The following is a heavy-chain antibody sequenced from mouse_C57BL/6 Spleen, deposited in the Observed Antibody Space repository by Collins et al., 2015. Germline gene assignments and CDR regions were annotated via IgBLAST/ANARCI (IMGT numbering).Heavy chain of an antibody. Sequence: QIQLVQSGPELKKPGETVKISCMASGYTFTDYSMHWVKQAPGKGLKWMGWINTETGEPTYADDFKGRFAFSLETSASTAYLQINNLKNEDTATYFCASLYDGYPYFDVWGAGTTVTVSS. CDR3: ASLYDGYPYFDV. CDR1: GYTFTDYS. V-gene: IGHV9-2-1*01. CDR2: INTETGEP. D-gene: IGHD2-3*01. J-gene: IGHJ1*01.